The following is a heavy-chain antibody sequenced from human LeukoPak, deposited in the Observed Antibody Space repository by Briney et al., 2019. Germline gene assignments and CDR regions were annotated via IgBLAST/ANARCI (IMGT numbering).Heavy chain of an antibody. CDR2: IYKTGNT. Sequence: SQTLSLTCTVSGASIRSGDYYWSWIRQPAGMGLEWIGDIYKTGNTNYNSSLKSRVTTSLDTSNNQFSLNLSSVTAADTAVYYCARGPPSGYYFDYWGQGTLVTVSS. V-gene: IGHV4-61*09. CDR3: ARGPPSGYYFDY. CDR1: GASIRSGDYY. J-gene: IGHJ4*02. D-gene: IGHD3-10*01.